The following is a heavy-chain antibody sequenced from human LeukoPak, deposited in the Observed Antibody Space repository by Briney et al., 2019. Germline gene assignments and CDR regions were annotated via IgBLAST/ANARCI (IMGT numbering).Heavy chain of an antibody. CDR3: ARVSPWKRMDHPFDY. CDR1: GFTFSSYS. Sequence: SGGALLLSCAASGFTFSSYSMNGVRQAPGKGLEWVSSISSSSYIYYADSVKGRFTISRDNAKNSLYLQMNSLRAEDTAVYYCARVSPWKRMDHPFDYWGQGTLVTVSS. V-gene: IGHV3-21*01. CDR2: ISSSSYI. J-gene: IGHJ4*02. D-gene: IGHD1-1*01.